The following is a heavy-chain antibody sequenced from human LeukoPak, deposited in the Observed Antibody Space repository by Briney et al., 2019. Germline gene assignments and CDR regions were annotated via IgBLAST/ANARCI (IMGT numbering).Heavy chain of an antibody. CDR1: GLTLDDYG. D-gene: IGHD2-2*01. CDR3: ARVSRTLNYYYYYYMDV. J-gene: IGHJ6*03. CDR2: INWNGGST. V-gene: IGHV3-20*04. Sequence: PGGSLRLSCAASGLTLDDYGMSWVRQAPGKGLEWVSGINWNGGSTVYADSVKGLFTISRENGENFVYLQMNSLRAEDTALYYCARVSRTLNYYYYYYMDVWGKGTTVTVSS.